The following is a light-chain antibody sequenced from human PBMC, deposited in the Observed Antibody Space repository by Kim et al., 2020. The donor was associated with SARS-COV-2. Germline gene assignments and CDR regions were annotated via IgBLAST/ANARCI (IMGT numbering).Light chain of an antibody. CDR2: DAS. J-gene: IGKJ4*01. V-gene: IGKV3-11*01. CDR3: QQRNSWPPAVT. Sequence: RGERATLSCRASQSIDTYLAWYQQRPGQAPRLLVYDASNRATGVPDRFSGSGSGTDFTLTISSLEPEDFSTYYCQQRNSWPPAVTFGGGTKVEIK. CDR1: QSIDTY.